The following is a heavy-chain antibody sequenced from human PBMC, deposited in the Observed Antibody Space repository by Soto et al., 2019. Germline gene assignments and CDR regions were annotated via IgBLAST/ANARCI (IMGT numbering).Heavy chain of an antibody. Sequence: PGGSLRLSCVASGFTFSSYSMNWVRQAPGKGLEWVSSISSSSSYIYYADSVKGRFTISRDNAKNSLYLQMNSLRAEDTAVYYCARSTFLITIFGVVTLNWFDPWGQGTLVTVSS. CDR2: ISSSSSYI. CDR3: ARSTFLITIFGVVTLNWFDP. V-gene: IGHV3-21*01. D-gene: IGHD3-3*01. CDR1: GFTFSSYS. J-gene: IGHJ5*02.